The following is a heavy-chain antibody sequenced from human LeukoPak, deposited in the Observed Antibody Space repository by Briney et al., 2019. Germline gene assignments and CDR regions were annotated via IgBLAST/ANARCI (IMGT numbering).Heavy chain of an antibody. CDR3: ARRVLGAVGYFDY. J-gene: IGHJ4*02. V-gene: IGHV3-30-3*01. D-gene: IGHD4-23*01. CDR1: GFTFSSYA. Sequence: PGRSLRLSCAASGFTFSSYAMHWVRQAPGKGLEWVAVISYDGSNKYYADSVKGRFTISRDNSKNTLYLQMNSLRAEDTAVYYCARRVLGAVGYFDYWGQGALVTVSS. CDR2: ISYDGSNK.